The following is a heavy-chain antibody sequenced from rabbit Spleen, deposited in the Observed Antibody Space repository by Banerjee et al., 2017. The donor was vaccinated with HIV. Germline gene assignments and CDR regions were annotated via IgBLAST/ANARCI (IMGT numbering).Heavy chain of an antibody. J-gene: IGHJ6*01. Sequence: QSLEESGGDLVKPGASLTLTCTASGVSFSNNYYMCWVRQAPGKGLEWIACIDSGSSGSCYYASWATGRFSISKTTSTSVTLQMTTLTAAVPATYFCARDSGSSFWSYGMDLWGPGTLVTVS. D-gene: IGHD8-1*01. CDR3: ARDSGSSFWSYGMDL. V-gene: IGHV1S40*01. CDR1: GVSFSNNYY. CDR2: IDSGSSGSC.